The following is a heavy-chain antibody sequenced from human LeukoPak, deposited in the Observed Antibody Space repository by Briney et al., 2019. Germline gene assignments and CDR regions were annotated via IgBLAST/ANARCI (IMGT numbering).Heavy chain of an antibody. Sequence: GRSLRLSCAASGFTFDDYAMHWVRQAPGKGLEWVSGISWNSGSIGYADSVKGRFTISRDNAKNSLYLQMNSLRAEDTAVYYCAKHIAAAGTGIYYWGQGTLVTVSS. J-gene: IGHJ4*02. V-gene: IGHV3-9*01. CDR2: ISWNSGSI. D-gene: IGHD6-13*01. CDR3: AKHIAAAGTGIYY. CDR1: GFTFDDYA.